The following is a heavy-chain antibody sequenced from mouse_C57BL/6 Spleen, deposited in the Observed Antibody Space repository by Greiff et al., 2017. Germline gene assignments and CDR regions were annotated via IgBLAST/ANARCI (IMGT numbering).Heavy chain of an antibody. Sequence: EVMLVESEGGLVQPGSSMKLSCTASGFTFSDSYMAWVRQVPDKGLEWVAHINYDGSSTYYLVSLKSRFLISRDNAKNILSLQMSSLKSEDTATYYCARDRNWDWYFDVWGTGTTVTVSS. CDR3: ARDRNWDWYFDV. V-gene: IGHV5-16*01. CDR2: INYDGSST. D-gene: IGHD4-1*01. CDR1: GFTFSDSY. J-gene: IGHJ1*03.